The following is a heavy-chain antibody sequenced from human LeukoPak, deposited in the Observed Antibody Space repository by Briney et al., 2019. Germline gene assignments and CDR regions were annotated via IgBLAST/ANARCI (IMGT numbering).Heavy chain of an antibody. CDR1: GFTFSRYS. D-gene: IGHD3-22*01. CDR3: ARETKYYYDSSGYYDY. V-gene: IGHV3-48*04. J-gene: IGHJ4*02. CDR2: ISSSSSTI. Sequence: GGSLRLSCAASGFTFSRYSMNWVRQAPGKGLEWVSYISSSSSTIYYAVSVKGRFTISRDNAKNSLYLQMNSLRAEDTAVYYCARETKYYYDSSGYYDYWGQGTLVTVSS.